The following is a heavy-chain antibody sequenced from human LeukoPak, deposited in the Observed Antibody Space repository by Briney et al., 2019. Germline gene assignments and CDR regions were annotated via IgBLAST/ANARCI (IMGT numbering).Heavy chain of an antibody. J-gene: IGHJ4*02. CDR2: IKQDGSEK. D-gene: IGHD5-18*01. CDR1: GFTFSAYW. Sequence: GGSLSFSGAASGFTFSAYWLSWVGQAPGKRRVWVANIKQDGSEKYYVDSVKGRFTISRDNAKNSLYLQMNSLRAEDTAVYYCARGDTSWLTDYWGQGTLVTVSS. V-gene: IGHV3-7*04. CDR3: ARGDTSWLTDY.